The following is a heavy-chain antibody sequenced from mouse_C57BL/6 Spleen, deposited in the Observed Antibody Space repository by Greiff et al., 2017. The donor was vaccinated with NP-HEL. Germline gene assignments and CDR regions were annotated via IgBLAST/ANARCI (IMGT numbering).Heavy chain of an antibody. CDR1: GYTFTSYW. Sequence: QVQLKQPGAELVRPGTSVKLSCKASGYTFTSYWMHWVKQRPGQGLEWIGVIDPSDSYTNYNQKFKGKATLTVDTSSSTAYMQLSSLTSEDSAVYYCASDSSGYVSFAYWGQGTLVTVSA. V-gene: IGHV1-59*01. CDR3: ASDSSGYVSFAY. CDR2: IDPSDSYT. D-gene: IGHD3-2*02. J-gene: IGHJ3*01.